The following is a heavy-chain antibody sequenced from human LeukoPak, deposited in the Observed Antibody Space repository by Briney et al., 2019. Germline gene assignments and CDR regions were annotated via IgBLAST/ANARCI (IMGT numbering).Heavy chain of an antibody. J-gene: IGHJ6*02. D-gene: IGHD3-10*01. V-gene: IGHV3-30-3*01. CDR3: AREWITMVRGVITPYYYSMDV. CDR1: GFTFSSYA. Sequence: GGSLRLSCAASGFTFSSYAMHWVRQAPGKGLEWVAVISYDGSNKYYADSVKGRFTISRDNSKNTLYLQMNSLRAEDTAVYYCAREWITMVRGVITPYYYSMDVWGQGTTVTVSS. CDR2: ISYDGSNK.